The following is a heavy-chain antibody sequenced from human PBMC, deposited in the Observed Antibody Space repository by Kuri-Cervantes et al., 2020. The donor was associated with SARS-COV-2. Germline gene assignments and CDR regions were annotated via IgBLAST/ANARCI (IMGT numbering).Heavy chain of an antibody. J-gene: IGHJ4*02. CDR1: GFTFSSYA. CDR3: AKASVTAAAPFDY. Sequence: GESLKISCAASGFTFSSYAMSWVRQAPAKGLEWVSAISGSGGSTYYADSVKGRFTISRDNSKNTLYLQMNSLRAEDTAVYYCAKASVTAAAPFDYWGQGTLVTVSS. V-gene: IGHV3-23*01. D-gene: IGHD6-13*01. CDR2: ISGSGGST.